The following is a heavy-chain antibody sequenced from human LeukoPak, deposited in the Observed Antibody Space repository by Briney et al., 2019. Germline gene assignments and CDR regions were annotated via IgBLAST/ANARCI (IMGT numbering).Heavy chain of an antibody. D-gene: IGHD1-14*01. V-gene: IGHV4-34*01. CDR1: GRSFSGYY. J-gene: IGHJ4*02. CDR3: ARGTWETRFGY. Sequence: SETLTLTCAVYGRSFSGYYWSWIRQPPGKGLEWIGEINHSGSTNYNPSLKSRVTISVNTSKNQFSLKLSSVTAADTAVYYCARGTWETRFGYWGQGTLVTVSS. CDR2: INHSGST.